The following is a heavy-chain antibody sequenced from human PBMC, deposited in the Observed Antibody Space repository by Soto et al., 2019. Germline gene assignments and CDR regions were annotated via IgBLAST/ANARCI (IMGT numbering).Heavy chain of an antibody. CDR2: ISGSGVST. J-gene: IGHJ4*02. CDR3: AKEVGCLHFFYY. CDR1: GFTFSSYA. Sequence: GGSLRLSCAASGFTFSSYAMSWVRQAPGKGLEWGSAISGSGVSTYYADSVKGRFTISRDNSKNTLYLQMNSLRAEDTAVYCCAKEVGCLHFFYYWGQATLVIVSS. V-gene: IGHV3-23*01. D-gene: IGHD3-3*02.